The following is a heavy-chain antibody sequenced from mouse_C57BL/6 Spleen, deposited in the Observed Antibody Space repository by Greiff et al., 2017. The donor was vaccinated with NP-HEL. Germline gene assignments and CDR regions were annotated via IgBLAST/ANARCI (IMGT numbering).Heavy chain of an antibody. V-gene: IGHV14-4*01. Sequence: EVQLQQSGAELVRPGASVKLSCKASGFNIKDDYMHWVKQRPEQGLEWIGWIDPENGDTEYASKFQGKATITADTSSNTAYLQLSSLTSEDTAVYYCTPYGSSGAYWGQGTLVTVSA. J-gene: IGHJ3*01. CDR3: TPYGSSGAY. D-gene: IGHD1-1*01. CDR1: GFNIKDDY. CDR2: IDPENGDT.